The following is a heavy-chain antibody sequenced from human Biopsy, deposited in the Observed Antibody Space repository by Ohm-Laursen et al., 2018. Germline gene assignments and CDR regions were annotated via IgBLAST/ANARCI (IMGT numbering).Heavy chain of an antibody. CDR2: IFKDGNT. D-gene: IGHD6-19*01. CDR1: GYSISSDYR. J-gene: IGHJ4*02. CDR3: ARVGSGWAPFDK. V-gene: IGHV4-38-2*02. Sequence: GTLSLTCTVSGYSISSDYRWGWIRQAPGKTLEWLGNIFKDGNTHYNPSLRSRLIISIDTSKNQFSLMMTSVSGADTAVYFCARVGSGWAPFDKWGPGTLVTVSS.